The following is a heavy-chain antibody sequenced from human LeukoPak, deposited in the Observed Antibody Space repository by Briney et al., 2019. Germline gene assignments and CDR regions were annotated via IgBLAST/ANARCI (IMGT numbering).Heavy chain of an antibody. CDR1: GYTFTNFA. J-gene: IGHJ4*02. CDR3: ARDPKTGYLDY. D-gene: IGHD1-14*01. V-gene: IGHV1-3*01. Sequence: GASVKVSCKASGYTFTNFAIHWVRQAPGQRLEWMGWINAGNGNTKYSEKFQDRVTITRDTSASTAYMELSSLRSEDTAVYYCARDPKTGYLDYWGQGTLVTVSS. CDR2: INAGNGNT.